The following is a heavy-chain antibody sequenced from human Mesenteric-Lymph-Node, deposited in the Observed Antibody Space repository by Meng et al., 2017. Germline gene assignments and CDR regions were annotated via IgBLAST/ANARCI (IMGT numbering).Heavy chain of an antibody. CDR1: GFTFSSYT. Sequence: GGSLRLSCAASGFTFSSYTMNWVRQAPGKGLEWVSSISSNSGYLYYADSVKGRFTISRDNAKNSLFLRMNSLRVEDTAVYYCARDGNGGFDYWGQGNLV. D-gene: IGHD1-1*01. J-gene: IGHJ4*02. V-gene: IGHV3-21*01. CDR2: ISSNSGYL. CDR3: ARDGNGGFDY.